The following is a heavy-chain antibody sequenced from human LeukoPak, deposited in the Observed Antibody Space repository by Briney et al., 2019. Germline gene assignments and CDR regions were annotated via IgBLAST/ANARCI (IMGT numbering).Heavy chain of an antibody. J-gene: IGHJ4*02. CDR1: GFTVSGKY. CDR2: IYSGGST. D-gene: IGHD1-26*01. CDR3: ARGSTPYSGSYIDY. Sequence: GGSLRLSCVGSGFTVSGKYMNWVRQAPGKGLEWGSVIYSGGSTYYVDSVKGRFTISRDDSKNTLYLQMSSLRPEDTAVYYCARGSTPYSGSYIDYWGQGTLVTVSS. V-gene: IGHV3-53*01.